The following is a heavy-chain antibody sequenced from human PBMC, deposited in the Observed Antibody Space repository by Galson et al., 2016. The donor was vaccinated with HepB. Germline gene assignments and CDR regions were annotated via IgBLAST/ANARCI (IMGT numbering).Heavy chain of an antibody. Sequence: SLRLSCAASGFIFSNYWMHWVRQTPGKGLVWVSRVDDDGSGTRYADSVKGRFTICRDNAKNTLNLQLHSLSAEDTAVYYGGSVFEFWGQGALVTVSS. CDR2: VDDDGSGT. CDR3: GSVFEF. J-gene: IGHJ4*02. CDR1: GFIFSNYW. V-gene: IGHV3-74*01.